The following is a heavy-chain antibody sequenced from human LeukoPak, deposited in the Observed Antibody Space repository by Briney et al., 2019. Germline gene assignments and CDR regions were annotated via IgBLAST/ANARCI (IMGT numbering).Heavy chain of an antibody. CDR3: ARFTPRLSREKFDY. CDR2: ISPYIGNT. J-gene: IGHJ4*02. Sequence: ASVKVSCKASGYTFAKYDIHWVRQAPGQGLEWMGWISPYIGNTYYSQKLQGRVTMTTDTSTTTAYMELRSLRSDDTGVYYCARFTPRLSREKFDYWGQGTLVTVSS. D-gene: IGHD3-3*02. V-gene: IGHV1-18*01. CDR1: GYTFAKYD.